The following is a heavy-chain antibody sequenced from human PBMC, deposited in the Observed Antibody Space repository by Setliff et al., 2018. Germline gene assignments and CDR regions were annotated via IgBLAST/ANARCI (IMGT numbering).Heavy chain of an antibody. J-gene: IGHJ4*02. CDR3: TTRRGFNYGPSDY. Sequence: PGGSLRLSCAASGSSFNNAWMSWVRQAPGKGLEWVGRIKSKTDGGTTDYAAPVKGRFTISRDDSKNTLYLQMNSLKTEDTAVYYCTTRRGFNYGPSDYWGQGTLVTVSS. V-gene: IGHV3-15*01. D-gene: IGHD5-18*01. CDR2: IKSKTDGGTT. CDR1: GSSFNNAW.